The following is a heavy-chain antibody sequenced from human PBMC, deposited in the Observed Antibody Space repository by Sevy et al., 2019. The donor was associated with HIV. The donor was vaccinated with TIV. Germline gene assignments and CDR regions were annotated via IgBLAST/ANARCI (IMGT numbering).Heavy chain of an antibody. CDR2: LSFACGRT. Sequence: GGSLRLSCVASGFTFSKYSMSWVRQTPGKGLEWVSTLSFACGRTNYADSVKGRFTMSRDDSRNTFYLQMDSLRAEDTAIYYCAREGCSKPHDYWGQGTLVTVSS. CDR1: GFTFSKYS. J-gene: IGHJ4*02. CDR3: AREGCSKPHDY. D-gene: IGHD2-2*01. V-gene: IGHV3-23*01.